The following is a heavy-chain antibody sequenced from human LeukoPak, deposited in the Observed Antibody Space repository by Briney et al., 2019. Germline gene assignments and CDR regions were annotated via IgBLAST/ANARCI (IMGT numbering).Heavy chain of an antibody. Sequence: PGGSLRLSCAASGFTFSSYAMHWVRQAPGKGLEWVAVISYDGSNKYYADSVKGRFTISRDNSKNTLYLQMNSLRAEDTAVYYCARASEVSFDYWAREPWSPSPQ. CDR2: ISYDGSNK. CDR1: GFTFSSYA. J-gene: IGHJ4*02. CDR3: ARASEVSFDY. D-gene: IGHD1-14*01. V-gene: IGHV3-30-3*01.